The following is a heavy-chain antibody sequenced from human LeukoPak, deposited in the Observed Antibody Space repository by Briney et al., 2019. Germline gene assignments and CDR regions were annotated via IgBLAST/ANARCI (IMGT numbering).Heavy chain of an antibody. CDR3: ARRGSSYSNWYFDL. D-gene: IGHD3-22*01. V-gene: IGHV3-23*01. CDR2: ISSSGGNT. Sequence: GGSLRLSCAASGFTFSNSAMSWFRQAPGKGLEWVSGISSSGGNTYYADSVKGRFTISRDNSKNTLFLQMNSLKAEDTAVYYCARRGSSYSNWYFDLWGRGTLVTVSS. J-gene: IGHJ2*01. CDR1: GFTFSNSA.